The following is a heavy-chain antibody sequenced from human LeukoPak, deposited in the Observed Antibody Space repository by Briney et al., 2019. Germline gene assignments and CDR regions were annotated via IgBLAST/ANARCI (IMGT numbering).Heavy chain of an antibody. CDR1: GGSISSYY. Sequence: SSETLSLTCTVSGGSISSYYWSWIRQPAGKGLEWIGRIYTSGSTNYNPSLKSRVTMSVDTSKNQFSLKLSSVTAADTAVYYCAREEYSSGWYRNSFDYWGQGTLVTVSS. CDR2: IYTSGST. J-gene: IGHJ4*02. V-gene: IGHV4-4*07. CDR3: AREEYSSGWYRNSFDY. D-gene: IGHD6-19*01.